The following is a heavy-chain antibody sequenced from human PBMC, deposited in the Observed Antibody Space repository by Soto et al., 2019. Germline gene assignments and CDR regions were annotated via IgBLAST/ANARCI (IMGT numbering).Heavy chain of an antibody. V-gene: IGHV2-5*02. Sequence: KESGPTLVKPTQTLTLTCTFSGFSLSTSGVGVGWIRQPPGKALEWLALIYWDDDKRYSPSLKSRLTITKDTSKNQVVLTMTNMDPVDTATYYCAHRGPDYYGSGSYYNGYFDYWGQGTLVTVSS. D-gene: IGHD3-10*01. CDR1: GFSLSTSGVG. J-gene: IGHJ4*02. CDR3: AHRGPDYYGSGSYYNGYFDY. CDR2: IYWDDDK.